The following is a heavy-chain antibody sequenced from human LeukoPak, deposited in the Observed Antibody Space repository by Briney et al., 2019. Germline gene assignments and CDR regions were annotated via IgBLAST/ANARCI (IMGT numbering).Heavy chain of an antibody. J-gene: IGHJ3*02. D-gene: IGHD3-10*01. V-gene: IGHV3-30*19. CDR1: GFTFSSYG. CDR3: ARDQYYYGSGSNGAFDI. Sequence: GGSLRLSCAASGFTFSSYGMHWVRQAPGKGLEWVAVISYDGSNKYYADSVKGRFTISRDNSKNTLYLQMNSLRAEDTAVYYCARDQYYYGSGSNGAFDIWGQGTMVTVSS. CDR2: ISYDGSNK.